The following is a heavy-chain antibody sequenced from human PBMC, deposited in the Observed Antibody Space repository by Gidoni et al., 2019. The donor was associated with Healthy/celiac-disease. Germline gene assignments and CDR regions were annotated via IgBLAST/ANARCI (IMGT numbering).Heavy chain of an antibody. CDR3: ARDPGAGGAYFDY. J-gene: IGHJ4*02. CDR2: ISSSSSYI. CDR1: GFTFRSYS. Sequence: EVQLVESGGGVVKPGGSPRPSCAASGFTFRSYSMNWVRQAPGKGLEWVSSISSSSSYIYYADSVKGRFTISRDNAKNSLYLQMNSLRAEDTAVYYCARDPGAGGAYFDYWGQGTLVTVSS. D-gene: IGHD3-10*01. V-gene: IGHV3-21*01.